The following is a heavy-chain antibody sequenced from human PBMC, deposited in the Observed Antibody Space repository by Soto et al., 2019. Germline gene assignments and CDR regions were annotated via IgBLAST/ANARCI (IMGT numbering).Heavy chain of an antibody. CDR1: GGSISNYY. Sequence: SETLSLTCTVSGGSISNYYWSWIRQPPGKGLELIGYIYSSGSTNYNPSLKSRITISLHSSKNQFSLRLSSLTAADTAVYYCARIRGNSFSLDYWGQGTLVTV. CDR3: ARIRGNSFSLDY. J-gene: IGHJ4*02. D-gene: IGHD1-26*01. V-gene: IGHV4-59*01. CDR2: IYSSGST.